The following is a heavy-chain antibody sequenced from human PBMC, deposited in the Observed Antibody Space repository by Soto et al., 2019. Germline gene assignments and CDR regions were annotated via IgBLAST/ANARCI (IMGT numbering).Heavy chain of an antibody. J-gene: IGHJ3*02. CDR1: GGTFSSYA. V-gene: IGHV1-69*01. CDR3: AASYDSSGYVDAFDI. Sequence: QVQLVQSGAEVKKPGSSVKVSCKASGGTFSSYAISWVRQAPGQGLEWMGGIIPIFGTANYPQKFQGRVTITADESTSTAYMELSRLRSEETAVYYCAASYDSSGYVDAFDIWGQGTMVTVSS. D-gene: IGHD3-22*01. CDR2: IIPIFGTA.